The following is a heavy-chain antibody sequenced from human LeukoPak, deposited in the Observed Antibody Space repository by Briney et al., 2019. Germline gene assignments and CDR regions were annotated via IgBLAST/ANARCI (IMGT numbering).Heavy chain of an antibody. Sequence: GGSLRLSCAASGFTFSSYDMSWVRQAPGKGLEGVSYISGSGGSTDYADSVKGRFTISRDNSKNTLYLQMNSLRAEDTALYYCAKGNIAELPAAPYYWGQGTLVTVSS. D-gene: IGHD2-2*01. CDR2: ISGSGGST. CDR1: GFTFSSYD. J-gene: IGHJ4*02. CDR3: AKGNIAELPAAPYY. V-gene: IGHV3-23*01.